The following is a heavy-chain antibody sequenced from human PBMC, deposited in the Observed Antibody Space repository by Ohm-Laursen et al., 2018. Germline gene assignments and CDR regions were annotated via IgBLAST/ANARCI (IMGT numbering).Heavy chain of an antibody. V-gene: IGHV3-23*01. J-gene: IGHJ4*02. CDR2: DSGSGDST. CDR1: GFTFSSYG. D-gene: IGHD5-12*01. Sequence: GSLRLSCTAAGFTFSSYGMSWVRQAPGKGLEWVLADSGSGDSTQHADSVKGRFTISRDNSKNTLYLQMNSLRAEDTAVYYCARRVAYDRGEFDYWGLGTLVTVSS. CDR3: ARRVAYDRGEFDY.